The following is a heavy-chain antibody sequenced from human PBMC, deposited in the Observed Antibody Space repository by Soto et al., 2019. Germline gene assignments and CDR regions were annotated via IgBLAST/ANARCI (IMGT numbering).Heavy chain of an antibody. V-gene: IGHV3-53*04. CDR3: ARVRSRCSGGSCYPNGFDI. D-gene: IGHD2-15*01. Sequence: GGSLRLSCAASGFTVSSNYMSWVRQAPGKGLEWVSVIYSGGSTYYADSVKGRFTISRHNSKNTLYLQMNSLRAEDTAVYYCARVRSRCSGGSCYPNGFDIWGQGTMVTV. J-gene: IGHJ3*02. CDR1: GFTVSSNY. CDR2: IYSGGST.